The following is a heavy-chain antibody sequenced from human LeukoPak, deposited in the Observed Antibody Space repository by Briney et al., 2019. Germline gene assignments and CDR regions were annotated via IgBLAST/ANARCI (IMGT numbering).Heavy chain of an antibody. D-gene: IGHD3-22*01. CDR1: GFTFSSYA. CDR3: ARGGDYNDSSGYYPDDY. Sequence: PGRSLRLSCAASGFTFSSYAMHWVRQAPGKGLEWVAVISYDGSNKYYADSVKDRFTISRDNSKNPLYLQMNSLRAEYTAVYYCARGGDYNDSSGYYPDDYGGQGTLVTVSS. CDR2: ISYDGSNK. V-gene: IGHV3-30-3*01. J-gene: IGHJ4*02.